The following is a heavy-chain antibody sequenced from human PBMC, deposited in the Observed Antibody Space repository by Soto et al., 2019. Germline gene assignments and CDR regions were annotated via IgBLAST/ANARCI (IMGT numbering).Heavy chain of an antibody. CDR2: IIAIIGKT. D-gene: IGHD2-15*01. Sequence: GASVKVSCKASGGTFSSYAISWVRQAPGQRLEWMGGIIAIIGKTNYSQKFQGRVTITRDASASTAYMELSSLRSEDTAVYYCARDHVGYCSGGSCYNDYYYYMDVWGKGTTVTVSS. CDR3: ARDHVGYCSGGSCYNDYYYYMDV. J-gene: IGHJ6*03. V-gene: IGHV1-69*05. CDR1: GGTFSSYA.